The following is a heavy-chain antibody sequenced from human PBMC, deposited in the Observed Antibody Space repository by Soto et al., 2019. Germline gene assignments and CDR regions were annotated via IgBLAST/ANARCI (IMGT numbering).Heavy chain of an antibody. J-gene: IGHJ4*02. CDR2: ISYDGSNK. CDR3: ARDRKDYGGKNSLVY. Sequence: QVQLVESGGGVVQPGRSLRLSCAASGFTFSSYAMHWVRRAPGKGLEGVAVISYDGSNKYYADSVKGRFTISRDNSKNTLYLQMNSLRAEDTAVYYCARDRKDYGGKNSLVYWGQGTLVTVSS. CDR1: GFTFSSYA. D-gene: IGHD4-17*01. V-gene: IGHV3-30-3*01.